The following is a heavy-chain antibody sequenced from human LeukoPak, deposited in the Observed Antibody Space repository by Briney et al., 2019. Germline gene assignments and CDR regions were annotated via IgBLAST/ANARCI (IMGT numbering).Heavy chain of an antibody. Sequence: SETLSLTCTVSGGSISSSSYYWAWIRQPPGKGLEWIGSLSYSGHTYYNPSLESRVTISADTSENQFSLKVNSVTAADTAVYYCVRSKSGTYGWFDPWGQGTLVTVSS. J-gene: IGHJ5*02. V-gene: IGHV4-39*07. CDR2: LSYSGHT. CDR1: GGSISSSSYY. CDR3: VRSKSGTYGWFDP. D-gene: IGHD4-17*01.